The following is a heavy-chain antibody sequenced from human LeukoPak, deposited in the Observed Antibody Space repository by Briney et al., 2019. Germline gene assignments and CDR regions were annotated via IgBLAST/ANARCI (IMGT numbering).Heavy chain of an antibody. CDR1: GGSISSSSYY. CDR2: IYYSGST. V-gene: IGHV4-39*07. D-gene: IGHD3-3*01. CDR3: ARGSDFWSADY. Sequence: SETLSLTCTVSGGSISSSSYYWGWIRQPPGKGLEWIGSIYYSGSTYYNPSLKSRVSTSVDTSKNQFSLRLSSVTAADTAVYYCARGSDFWSADYWGQGTLVTVSS. J-gene: IGHJ4*02.